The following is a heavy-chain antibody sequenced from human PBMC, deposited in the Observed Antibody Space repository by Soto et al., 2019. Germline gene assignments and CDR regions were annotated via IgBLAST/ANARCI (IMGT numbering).Heavy chain of an antibody. CDR3: TKSQGGYGGD. V-gene: IGHV3-23*01. Sequence: GGSLTLACAASGFHFSTYALSWGRQAPGKGLEWVSANSGRGINTYYADSVKGRFTISRDNSKNTLHLQMNSLRAENTAEYYGTKSQGGYGGDWGQGTLVTVSS. J-gene: IGHJ4*02. CDR2: NSGRGINT. D-gene: IGHD4-17*01. CDR1: GFHFSTYA.